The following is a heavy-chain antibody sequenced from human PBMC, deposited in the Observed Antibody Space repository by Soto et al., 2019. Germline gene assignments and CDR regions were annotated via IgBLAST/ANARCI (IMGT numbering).Heavy chain of an antibody. Sequence: GASVKVSCKASGYTFTSYAMHWVRQAPGQRLEWMGWINAGNGNTKYSQKFQGRVTITRDTSISTAYMELSSLRSEDTAVYYCARGLFDYYCSGGSCYPKRDYWGQGTLVTVSS. CDR1: GYTFTSYA. D-gene: IGHD2-15*01. J-gene: IGHJ4*02. CDR3: ARGLFDYYCSGGSCYPKRDY. CDR2: INAGNGNT. V-gene: IGHV1-3*01.